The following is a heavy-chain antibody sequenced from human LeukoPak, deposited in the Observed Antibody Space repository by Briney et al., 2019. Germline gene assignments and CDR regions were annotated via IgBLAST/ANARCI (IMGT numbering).Heavy chain of an antibody. CDR3: ARRHDYSNYPDY. CDR2: ISSSSSYI. V-gene: IGHV3-21*01. Sequence: GGSLRLSCAASGFTFSSYSMNWVRQAPEKGLEWVSSISSSSSYIYYADSVKGRFTISRDNAKNSLYLQMNSLRAEDTAVYYCARRHDYSNYPDYWGQGTLVTVSS. CDR1: GFTFSSYS. J-gene: IGHJ4*02. D-gene: IGHD4-11*01.